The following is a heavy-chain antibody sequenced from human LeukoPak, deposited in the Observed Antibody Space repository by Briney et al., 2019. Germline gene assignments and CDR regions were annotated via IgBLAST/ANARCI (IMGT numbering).Heavy chain of an antibody. CDR2: INPNSGDT. D-gene: IGHD3-16*01. CDR3: ARRFYYAMDV. CDR1: GYTFTSYA. Sequence: ASVKVSCKASGYTFTSYAMQWVRQAPGQGLEWMGWINPNSGDTSYAQKFQGRVTMTRDTSISTAYMELSRLRSDDAAVYYCARRFYYAMDVWGQGTTVTVSS. V-gene: IGHV1-2*02. J-gene: IGHJ6*02.